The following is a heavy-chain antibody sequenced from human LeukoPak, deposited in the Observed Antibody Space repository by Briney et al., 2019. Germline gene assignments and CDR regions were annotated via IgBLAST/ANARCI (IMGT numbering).Heavy chain of an antibody. D-gene: IGHD4-17*01. CDR3: AKDGKRNGDYFYYYYMDV. CDR2: INSDGSST. V-gene: IGHV3-74*01. J-gene: IGHJ6*03. Sequence: GGSLRLSCAASGFTFSDYNMRWIRQAPGKGLVWVSRINSDGSSTSYADSVKGRFTISRDNSKNTLYLQMNSLRAEDTAVYYCAKDGKRNGDYFYYYYMDVWGKGTTVTVSS. CDR1: GFTFSDYN.